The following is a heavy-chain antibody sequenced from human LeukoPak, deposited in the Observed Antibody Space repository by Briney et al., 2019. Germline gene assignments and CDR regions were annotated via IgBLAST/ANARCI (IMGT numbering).Heavy chain of an antibody. V-gene: IGHV3-23*01. J-gene: IGHJ4*02. Sequence: GGSLRPSCAASGFTFSSYAMSWVRQAPGKGLEWVSAISGSGGSTYYADSVKGRFTISRDNSKNTMSVQMDDLRAEDTAVYYCTRYNNDHFDYWGQGTLVTVSS. CDR3: TRYNNDHFDY. D-gene: IGHD1-14*01. CDR2: ISGSGGST. CDR1: GFTFSSYA.